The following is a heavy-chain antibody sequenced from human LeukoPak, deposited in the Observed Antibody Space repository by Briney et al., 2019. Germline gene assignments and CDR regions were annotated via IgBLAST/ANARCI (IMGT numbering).Heavy chain of an antibody. CDR2: ISGSGGST. V-gene: IGHV3-23*01. Sequence: PGGSLRLSCAASGFTFSSYAVSGVRQAPGKGLEWVSSISGSGGSTYYGDSVKGRFTISRDNSKNTLYLQMNSLRAEDTGVYYCAKDCDAATCWYFDLWGRGTLVTVSS. CDR3: AKDCDAATCWYFDL. J-gene: IGHJ2*01. CDR1: GFTFSSYA. D-gene: IGHD2-21*01.